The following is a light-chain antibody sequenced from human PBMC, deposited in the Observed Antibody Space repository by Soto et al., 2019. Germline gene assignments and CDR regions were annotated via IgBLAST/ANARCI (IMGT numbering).Light chain of an antibody. J-gene: IGKJ1*01. CDR1: QSISRW. CDR2: TTS. Sequence: DIHLTQSPSTLSASVGDRVTITCRARQSISRWLAWYQQKPGKAPKLLIYTTSSLESGVPSRFSGSGSGTEFTLTISSLQPDDFATYYCQHYKDYSWTFGQGTMVEIK. V-gene: IGKV1-5*03. CDR3: QHYKDYSWT.